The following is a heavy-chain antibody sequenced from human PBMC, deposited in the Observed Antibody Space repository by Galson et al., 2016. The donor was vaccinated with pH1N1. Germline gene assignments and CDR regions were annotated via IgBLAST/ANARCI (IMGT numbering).Heavy chain of an antibody. CDR3: AREWGIGAAGPLDS. CDR2: IGSSGNV. V-gene: IGHV3-11*01. Sequence: SLRLSCAASGFTLSDYYMNWIRETPERGLEWLSSIGSSGNVAYADSVKGRFTISRDNAQNSLLLQMDSLRVDDTALYYCAREWGIGAAGPLDSWGQGALVIDSA. CDR1: GFTLSDYY. D-gene: IGHD6-13*01. J-gene: IGHJ4*02.